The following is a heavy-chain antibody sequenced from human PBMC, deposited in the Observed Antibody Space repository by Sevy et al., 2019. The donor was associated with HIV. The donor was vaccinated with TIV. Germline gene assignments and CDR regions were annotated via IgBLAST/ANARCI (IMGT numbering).Heavy chain of an antibody. CDR3: AKRSNAAGSGY. J-gene: IGHJ4*02. CDR1: GFTFSSYA. D-gene: IGHD3-10*01. V-gene: IGHV3-23*01. CDR2: ISGRGGSR. Sequence: GGSLRLSCAASGFTFSSYAMSWVRQAPGKGLEWVSAISGRGGSRYYADSVKGRFTISRDNSKNTRYLQMNSLRAEDTAVYYCAKRSNAAGSGYWGQGTLVSVSS.